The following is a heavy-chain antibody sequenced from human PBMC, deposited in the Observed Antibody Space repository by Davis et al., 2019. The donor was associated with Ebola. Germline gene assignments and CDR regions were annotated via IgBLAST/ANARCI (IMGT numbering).Heavy chain of an antibody. CDR2: ISYDGSNK. V-gene: IGHV3-30*03. J-gene: IGHJ3*02. D-gene: IGHD2-2*02. Sequence: PGGSLRLSCAASGFTFTTYGMHWVRQAPGKGLEWVAVISYDGSNKYYADSVKGRFTISRDNSKSTLYLQMNSLRAEDTAVYYCASQYCSGTRCYTDAFDIWGQGTMVTVSS. CDR3: ASQYCSGTRCYTDAFDI. CDR1: GFTFTTYG.